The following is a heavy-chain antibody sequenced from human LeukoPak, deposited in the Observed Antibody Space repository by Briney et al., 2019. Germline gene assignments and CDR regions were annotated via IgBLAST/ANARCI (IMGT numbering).Heavy chain of an antibody. CDR2: ISGSGSST. V-gene: IGHV3-23*01. J-gene: IGHJ6*03. D-gene: IGHD6-19*01. Sequence: GGSLRLSCAASGFTFSSYAMSWVRQAPGKGLEWVSAISGSGSSTYYADSVKGRFTISRDNSKSTLYLQMNSLRAEDTAVYYCAKTLYSSGYYYYYYMDVWGKGTTVTVSS. CDR1: GFTFSSYA. CDR3: AKTLYSSGYYYYYYMDV.